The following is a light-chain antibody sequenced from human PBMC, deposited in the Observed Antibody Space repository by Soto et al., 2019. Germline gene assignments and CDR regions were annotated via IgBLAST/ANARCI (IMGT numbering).Light chain of an antibody. V-gene: IGLV2-14*01. J-gene: IGLJ1*01. CDR1: SSDVGGYNY. Sequence: QSALTQPASVSGSPGQSITISCTGTSSDVGGYNYVSWYQQHPGKAPKFMIYDVSNRPSGVSNRFSGSKSGNTDSLTISGHQAEDEADYYCCSYTTSNTRQIVFGTGTKLTVL. CDR3: CSYTTSNTRQIV. CDR2: DVS.